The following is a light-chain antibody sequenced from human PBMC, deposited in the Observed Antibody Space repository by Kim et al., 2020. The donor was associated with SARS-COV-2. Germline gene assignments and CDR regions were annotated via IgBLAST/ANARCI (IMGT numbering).Light chain of an antibody. Sequence: DIVLTQSPGTLSLSPGERATLSCGASRSVTNNYLAWYQKKPGQPPRLLIYDASTRASGIPDRFSGSGSGTEFTLTINRLEAEDFAVYYCQQYTFPFTFDQGTKLEI. CDR2: DAS. J-gene: IGKJ2*01. CDR3: QQYTFPFT. V-gene: IGKV3-20*01. CDR1: RSVTNNY.